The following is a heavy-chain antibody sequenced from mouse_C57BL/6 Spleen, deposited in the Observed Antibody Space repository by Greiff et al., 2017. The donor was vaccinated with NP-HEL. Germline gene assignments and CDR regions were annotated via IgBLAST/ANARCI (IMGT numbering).Heavy chain of an antibody. CDR1: GFNIKNTY. J-gene: IGHJ2*01. V-gene: IGHV14-3*01. D-gene: IGHD1-1*01. CDR2: IDPATGNT. Sequence: SVAELVRPGASVKLSCTASGFNIKNTYMHWVKQRPEPGLEWIGRIDPATGNTTYAPQFPGKATITADTYSNTAYLQLSSLTSEDTAIYYCARGGTVVAEGFYFDYWGQGTTLTVSS. CDR3: ARGGTVVAEGFYFDY.